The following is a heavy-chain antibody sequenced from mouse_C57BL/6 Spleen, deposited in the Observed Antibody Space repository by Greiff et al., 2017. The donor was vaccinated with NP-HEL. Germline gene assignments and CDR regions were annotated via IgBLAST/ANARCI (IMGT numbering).Heavy chain of an antibody. J-gene: IGHJ2*01. CDR1: GYTFTDYE. CDR3: TRAGLTGTDYFDY. D-gene: IGHD4-1*01. CDR2: IDPETGGT. Sequence: VKLMESGAELVRPGASVTLSCKASGYTFTDYEMHWVKQTPVHGLEWIGAIDPETGGTAYNQKFKGKAILTADKSSSTAYMELRSLTSEDSAVYYCTRAGLTGTDYFDYWGQGTTLTVSS. V-gene: IGHV1-15*01.